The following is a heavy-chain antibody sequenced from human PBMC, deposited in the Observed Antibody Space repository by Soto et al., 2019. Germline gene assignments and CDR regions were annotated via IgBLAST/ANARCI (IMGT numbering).Heavy chain of an antibody. CDR1: GFTFSSYA. V-gene: IGHV3-23*01. CDR3: AKDGTLLHHSSSWYPYYYYYGMDV. CDR2: ISGSGGST. J-gene: IGHJ6*02. D-gene: IGHD6-13*01. Sequence: HPGGSLRLSCAASGFTFSSYAMSLVRQAPGKGLEWVSAISGSGGSTYYADSVKGRFTISRDNSKNTLYLQMNSLRAEDTAVYYCAKDGTLLHHSSSWYPYYYYYGMDVWGQGTTVTVSS.